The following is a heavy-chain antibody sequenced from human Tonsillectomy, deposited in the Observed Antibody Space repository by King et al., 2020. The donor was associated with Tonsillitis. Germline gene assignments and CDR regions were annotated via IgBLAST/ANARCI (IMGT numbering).Heavy chain of an antibody. CDR2: IIPIFGTA. CDR1: GGTFSSYA. CDR3: ARTYYDIFTGYYFSAGMDV. D-gene: IGHD3-9*01. J-gene: IGHJ6*02. Sequence: VQLVQSGAEVKKPGSSVKVSCKASGGTFSSYAISWVRQAPGQGLEWMGGIIPIFGTANYAQQFQGRVTITADESTSTAYMELSSLRSEDTAVYYCARTYYDIFTGYYFSAGMDVWGQGTTVTVSS. V-gene: IGHV1-69*01.